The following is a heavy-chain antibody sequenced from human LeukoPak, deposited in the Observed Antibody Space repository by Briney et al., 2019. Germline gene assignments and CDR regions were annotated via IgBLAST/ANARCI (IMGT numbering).Heavy chain of an antibody. D-gene: IGHD3-22*01. CDR2: IYYSGST. CDR3: ARPMGYDSSGYYYDGGDY. CDR1: GGSISSSSYY. Sequence: PSETLSLTCTVSGGSISSSSYYWGWIRQPPGKGLEWIGSIYYSGSTYYNPSLKSRVTISVDTSKNQFSLKLSSVTAADTAVYYCARPMGYDSSGYYYDGGDYWGQGTLVTVSS. J-gene: IGHJ4*02. V-gene: IGHV4-39*01.